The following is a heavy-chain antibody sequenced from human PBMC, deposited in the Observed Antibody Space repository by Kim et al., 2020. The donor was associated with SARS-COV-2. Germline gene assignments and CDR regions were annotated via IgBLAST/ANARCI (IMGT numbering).Heavy chain of an antibody. CDR3: TRFNVDIVVVVAASPYYYYGMDV. Sequence: GGSLRLSCTASGFTFGDYAMSWVRQAPGKGLEWVGFIRSKAYGGTTEYAASVKGRFTISRDDSKSIAYLQMNSLKTEDTAVYYCTRFNVDIVVVVAASPYYYYGMDVWGQGTTVTVSS. V-gene: IGHV3-49*04. CDR1: GFTFGDYA. J-gene: IGHJ6*02. D-gene: IGHD2-15*01. CDR2: IRSKAYGGTT.